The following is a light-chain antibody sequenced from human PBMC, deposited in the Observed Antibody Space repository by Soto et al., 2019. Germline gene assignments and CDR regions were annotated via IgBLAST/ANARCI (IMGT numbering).Light chain of an antibody. CDR1: QSVSSS. CDR2: GAS. CDR3: QQYGSSPRT. Sequence: EIVLTQSPATLSLSPGERATLSCRASQSVSSSLAWYQQKPGQAPRLLIYGASSRATGIPGRFSGSGSGTDFTLAISRLEPEDFAVYYCQQYGSSPRTFGQGTKVDIK. J-gene: IGKJ1*01. V-gene: IGKV3-20*01.